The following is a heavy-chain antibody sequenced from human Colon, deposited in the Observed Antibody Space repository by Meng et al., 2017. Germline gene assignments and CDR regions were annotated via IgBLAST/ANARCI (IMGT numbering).Heavy chain of an antibody. J-gene: IGHJ4*02. CDR2: INPNNGGT. Sequence: QVQLVQSGAEVQKPGASVRVSCQASGYTFSGYFMHWVRQAPGQGLEWMGRINPNNGGTNYAQKFQGRVTMTRDTSISTAYMELGRLRSDDTAVYYCARGRDSGGSSFGSWGQGTLVTVSS. CDR1: GYTFSGYF. V-gene: IGHV1-2*06. CDR3: ARGRDSGGSSFGS. D-gene: IGHD2-15*01.